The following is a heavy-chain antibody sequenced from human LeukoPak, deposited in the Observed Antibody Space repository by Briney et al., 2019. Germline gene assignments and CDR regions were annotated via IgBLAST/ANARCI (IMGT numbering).Heavy chain of an antibody. D-gene: IGHD1-1*01. Sequence: PSETLSLTCTVSGGSISSSSYYWGWIRQPPGKGLEWIGSMYHSGSTYYNPSLKSRVTISVDTSKNQFSLNLSSVTAADTAVYYCARDGTTGSDAFDIWGQGTMVTVSS. CDR2: MYHSGST. CDR3: ARDGTTGSDAFDI. V-gene: IGHV4-39*02. J-gene: IGHJ3*02. CDR1: GGSISSSSYY.